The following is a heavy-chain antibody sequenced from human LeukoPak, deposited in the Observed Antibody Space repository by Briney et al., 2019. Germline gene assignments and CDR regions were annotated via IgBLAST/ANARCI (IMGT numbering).Heavy chain of an antibody. CDR3: ARTRYYYNSRSYGAPYYFDY. D-gene: IGHD3-10*01. V-gene: IGHV4-34*01. CDR1: DESFSSYY. CDR2: INHSGST. J-gene: IGHJ4*02. Sequence: SETLSLTCGVYDESFSSYYWTWIRQTPGKGLEWVGEINHSGSTNYNPSLKSRVTISVDTSKNQFSLKLSSVTAADTAVYYCARTRYYYNSRSYGAPYYFDYWGQGTLVTVSS.